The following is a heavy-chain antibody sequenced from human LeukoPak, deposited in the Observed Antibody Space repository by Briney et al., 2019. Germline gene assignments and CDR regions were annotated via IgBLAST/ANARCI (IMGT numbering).Heavy chain of an antibody. CDR3: ARELYCGGDCYKRTHAFDI. D-gene: IGHD2-21*02. Sequence: ASETLSLTCTVSGGSISSYYWGWIRQPPGKGLEWIGYIYYSGSTNYNPSLKSRVTISVDTSKNQFSLKLSSVTAADTAVYYCARELYCGGDCYKRTHAFDIWGQGTMVTVSS. V-gene: IGHV4-59*01. CDR1: GGSISSYY. CDR2: IYYSGST. J-gene: IGHJ3*02.